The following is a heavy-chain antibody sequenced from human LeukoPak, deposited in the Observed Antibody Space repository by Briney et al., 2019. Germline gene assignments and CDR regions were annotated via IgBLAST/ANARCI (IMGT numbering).Heavy chain of an antibody. D-gene: IGHD3-10*01. Sequence: GESLRLSCAASGFTFSDYSMNWVRQAPGKGLEWVSSISSSSSYIFYADSVRGRFSISRDNAKNTLYLQMNSLRAEDTAVYYCAKSRSYTVRDAFEIWGQGTKVTVSS. CDR2: ISSSSSYI. CDR1: GFTFSDYS. CDR3: AKSRSYTVRDAFEI. V-gene: IGHV3-21*04. J-gene: IGHJ3*02.